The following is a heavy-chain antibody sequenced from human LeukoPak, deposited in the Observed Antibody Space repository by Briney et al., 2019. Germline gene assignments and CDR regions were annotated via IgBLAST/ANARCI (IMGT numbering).Heavy chain of an antibody. CDR2: ISAYNGNT. Sequence: GASVKVSCKASGYTFTSYGISWVRQAPGQGLEWMGWISAYNGNTNYAQKLQGRVTMTTDTSTSTAYMELRSLRSDDTAVYYCARVKTMVRGVMRGWFDPWGRGTLVTVSS. D-gene: IGHD3-10*01. CDR3: ARVKTMVRGVMRGWFDP. J-gene: IGHJ5*02. CDR1: GYTFTSYG. V-gene: IGHV1-18*01.